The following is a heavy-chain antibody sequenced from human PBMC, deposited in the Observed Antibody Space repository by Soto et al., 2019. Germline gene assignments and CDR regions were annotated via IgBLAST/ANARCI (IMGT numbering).Heavy chain of an antibody. J-gene: IGHJ2*01. Sequence: QITLRESGLTLVKPTQTLTMTCTYSGFSLGTSGVGVGWIRQPPGKALDWLALIYWLDGKRYTPSLKSSLTINEDTAKNHVVLTMTNIDPVDTATYYCAHGFFYADNYWWFDVWGRGTLVTVSS. D-gene: IGHD4-17*01. V-gene: IGHV2-5*01. CDR3: AHGFFYADNYWWFDV. CDR1: GFSLGTSGVG. CDR2: IYWLDGK.